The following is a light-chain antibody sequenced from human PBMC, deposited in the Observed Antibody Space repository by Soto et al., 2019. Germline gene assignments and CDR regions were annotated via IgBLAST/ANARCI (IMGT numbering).Light chain of an antibody. J-gene: IGLJ2*01. CDR3: QSYDKSLSGFEV. Sequence: QSVLTQPPSASGAPGQRVTISCTGSSSNIGAGYDVHWYQQLPGTAPKLLIYGVTNRPSGVPDRFSGSKSGNSASLAITGLQREHEDDYAGQSYDKSLSGFEVFGGGTKLTVL. CDR1: SSNIGAGYD. V-gene: IGLV1-40*01. CDR2: GVT.